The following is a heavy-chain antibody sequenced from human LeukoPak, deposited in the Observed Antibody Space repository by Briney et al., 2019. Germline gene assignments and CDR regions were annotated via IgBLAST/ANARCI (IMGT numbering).Heavy chain of an antibody. CDR1: GFTFSSYW. CDR3: AREYANYYDSSGYYDTLPYYYGMDV. J-gene: IGHJ6*02. V-gene: IGHV3-7*01. Sequence: GWSLRLSCAASGFTFSSYWMSWVRQAPGKGLEWVANIRQDGSEKYYVDSVKGRFTISRDNAKNSLYLQMNSLRAEDTAVYYCAREYANYYDSSGYYDTLPYYYGMDVWGQGTTVTVSS. CDR2: IRQDGSEK. D-gene: IGHD3-22*01.